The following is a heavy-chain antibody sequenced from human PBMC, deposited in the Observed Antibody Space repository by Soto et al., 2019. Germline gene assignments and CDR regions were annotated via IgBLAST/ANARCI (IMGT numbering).Heavy chain of an antibody. CDR3: ASRNSSSWYAVLDY. Sequence: QVQLVESGGGVVQPERSLRLSCAASGFTFSSYAMHWVRQAPGKGLEWVAVISYDGSNKYYADSVKGRFTISRDNSKNTLYLQMKSLRAEDTAVYCCASRNSSSWYAVLDYWGQGTLVTVSS. CDR1: GFTFSSYA. D-gene: IGHD6-13*01. V-gene: IGHV3-30-3*01. CDR2: ISYDGSNK. J-gene: IGHJ4*02.